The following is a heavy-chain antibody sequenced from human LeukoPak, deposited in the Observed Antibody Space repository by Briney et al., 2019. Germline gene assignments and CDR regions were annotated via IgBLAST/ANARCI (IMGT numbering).Heavy chain of an antibody. V-gene: IGHV1-2*02. Sequence: ASVKVSCKASGYTFTDYYMHWVRQAPGQGLEWMGWINPNSGGTNYAQKFQGRVTMSRDTSISTAYMKLSRLRSDDTAVYYCARPLGSLKEYWWFDPWGQGTLVTVSS. CDR3: ARPLGSLKEYWWFDP. J-gene: IGHJ5*02. CDR2: INPNSGGT. CDR1: GYTFTDYY. D-gene: IGHD2/OR15-2a*01.